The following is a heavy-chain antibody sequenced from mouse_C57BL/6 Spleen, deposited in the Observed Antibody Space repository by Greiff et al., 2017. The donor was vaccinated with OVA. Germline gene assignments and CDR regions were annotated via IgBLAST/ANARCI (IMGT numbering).Heavy chain of an antibody. Sequence: QVQLQQPGAELVRPGTSVKLSCKASGYTFTSYWMHWVKQRPGQGLEWIGVIDPSDSYTNYNQKFKGKATLTVDTSSSTAYMQLSSLTSEDSAVDYCAAYGNSAWFAYWGQGTMLTVSA. V-gene: IGHV1-59*01. D-gene: IGHD2-1*01. CDR1: GYTFTSYW. J-gene: IGHJ3*01. CDR3: AAYGNSAWFAY. CDR2: IDPSDSYT.